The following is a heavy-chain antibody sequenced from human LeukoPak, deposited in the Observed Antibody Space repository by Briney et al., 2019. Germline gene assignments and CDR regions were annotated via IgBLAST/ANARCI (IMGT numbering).Heavy chain of an antibody. CDR1: GGTFSSYA. V-gene: IGHV1-69*05. D-gene: IGHD3-22*01. CDR2: IIPIFGTA. CDR3: ASCSYDSSGYYYLSYFDY. J-gene: IGHJ4*02. Sequence: SVKVSCKASGGTFSSYAISWVRQAPGQGLEWMGRIIPIFGTANYAQKFQGRVTITTDESTSTAYVELSSLRSEDTAVYYCASCSYDSSGYYYLSYFDYWGQGTLVTVSS.